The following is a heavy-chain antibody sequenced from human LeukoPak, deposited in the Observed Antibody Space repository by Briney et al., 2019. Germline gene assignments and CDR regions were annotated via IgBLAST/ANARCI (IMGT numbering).Heavy chain of an antibody. Sequence: ASVKVSCKVSGYILTELSMHWVRQAPGKGLEWMGGFDPEDGETIYAQKFQGRVTMTEDTSTDTAYMELNSLRSEDTAVYYCARDHSGYSGYVLHYNWFDPWGQGTLVTVSS. CDR2: FDPEDGET. CDR1: GYILTELS. CDR3: ARDHSGYSGYVLHYNWFDP. J-gene: IGHJ5*02. V-gene: IGHV1-24*01. D-gene: IGHD5-12*01.